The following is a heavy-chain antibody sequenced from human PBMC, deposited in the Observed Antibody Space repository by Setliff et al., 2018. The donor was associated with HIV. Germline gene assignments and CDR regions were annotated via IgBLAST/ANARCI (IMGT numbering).Heavy chain of an antibody. CDR3: ARPLEYKSGWSVITGSFNY. Sequence: SCSTSGFTFSNFWMSWVRQAPGKGLEWVANINKEGSQRSYAGSVRGRITISRDNAKNSLYLQMTNVTAEDTAVYYCARPLEYKSGWSVITGSFNYWGHGTLVTVSS. J-gene: IGHJ4*01. V-gene: IGHV3-7*03. CDR1: GFTFSNFW. D-gene: IGHD6-19*01. CDR2: INKEGSQR.